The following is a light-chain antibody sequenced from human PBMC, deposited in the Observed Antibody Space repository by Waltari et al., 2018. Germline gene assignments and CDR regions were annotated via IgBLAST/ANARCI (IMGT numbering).Light chain of an antibody. J-gene: IGKJ5*01. CDR3: QQYDNLPPAIT. CDR1: QDISNY. V-gene: IGKV1-33*01. CDR2: DAS. Sequence: DIQMTQSPSSLSASVGDRVTITCQASQDISNYLNWYQQKPGKAPKLLIYDASYLETGVPSSFSGSGSGTDFTLTISSLQPEDIATYYCQQYDNLPPAITFGQGTRLEIK.